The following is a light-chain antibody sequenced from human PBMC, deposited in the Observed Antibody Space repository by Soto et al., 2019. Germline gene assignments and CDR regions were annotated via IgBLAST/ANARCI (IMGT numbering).Light chain of an antibody. Sequence: DFQLAQSPSSLSPSVGDRVTITCRASQHIMNDLAWYQQKPGKPPRLLISAASTLQSGVPSRFSASGFGTEFTLTISSLQPEDAATYYCHKYSSLPPTFGGGTKVDIK. CDR1: QHIMND. CDR2: AAS. CDR3: HKYSSLPPT. J-gene: IGKJ4*01. V-gene: IGKV1-27*01.